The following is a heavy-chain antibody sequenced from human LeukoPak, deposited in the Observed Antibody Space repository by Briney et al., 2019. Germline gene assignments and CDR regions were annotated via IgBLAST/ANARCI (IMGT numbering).Heavy chain of an antibody. V-gene: IGHV3-23*01. D-gene: IGHD1-14*01. CDR3: ARAANRAFDI. CDR2: ISGGGTNT. Sequence: GVSLRLSCAAPRFTFSSYGMAWVRQAPGKGLEWFSSISGGGTNTYYADSVKGRFTISRDNSKNTLYLQMSRLRAEDTAVYYCARAANRAFDIWGQGTMVTVSS. CDR1: RFTFSSYG. J-gene: IGHJ3*02.